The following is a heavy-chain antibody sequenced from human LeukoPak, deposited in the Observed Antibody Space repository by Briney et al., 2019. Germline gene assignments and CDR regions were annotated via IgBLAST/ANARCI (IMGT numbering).Heavy chain of an antibody. CDR1: GGSISSSNW. V-gene: IGHV4-4*02. Sequence: SETLSLTCAVSGGSISSSNWWSWVRQPPGKGLEWIGGIYHSGSTNYNPSLKSRATISVDKSKNQFSLKLSSVAAADTAVYYCARRGTYYDVLTGYYPNWFDPWGQGTLVTVSS. D-gene: IGHD3-9*01. CDR3: ARRGTYYDVLTGYYPNWFDP. J-gene: IGHJ5*02. CDR2: IYHSGST.